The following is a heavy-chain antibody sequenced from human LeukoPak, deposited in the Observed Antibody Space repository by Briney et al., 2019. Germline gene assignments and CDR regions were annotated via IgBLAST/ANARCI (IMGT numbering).Heavy chain of an antibody. V-gene: IGHV1-2*04. CDR2: INPNSGGT. CDR3: ARDWEGYCSSTSCYTTVAFDI. D-gene: IGHD2-2*02. J-gene: IGHJ3*02. CDR1: GYTFTGYY. Sequence: ASVKVSCKASGYTFTGYYMHWVRQAPGQGLEWMGWINPNSGGTNYAQKFQGWVTMTRDTSISTAYMELRSLRSDDTAVYYCARDWEGYCSSTSCYTTVAFDIWGQGTMVTVSS.